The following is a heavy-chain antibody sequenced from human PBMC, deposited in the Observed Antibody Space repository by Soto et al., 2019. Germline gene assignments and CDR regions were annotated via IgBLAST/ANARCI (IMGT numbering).Heavy chain of an antibody. CDR1: GASISSSDYY. D-gene: IGHD1-26*01. Sequence: SETLSLTCSVSGASISSSDYYWGWIRQPPGQELEWIGSIYGGSTYYNPSLKSRVTISVDTSKNQFSLRLSSVTAADTAVFYCARGLPTGGYHNGNWFDPWGQGTLVTVS. CDR2: IYGGST. CDR3: ARGLPTGGYHNGNWFDP. J-gene: IGHJ5*02. V-gene: IGHV4-39*01.